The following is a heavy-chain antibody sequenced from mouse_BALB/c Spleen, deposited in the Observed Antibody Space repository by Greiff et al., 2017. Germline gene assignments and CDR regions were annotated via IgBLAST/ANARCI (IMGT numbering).Heavy chain of an antibody. CDR3: ARNPIYDYERGYYAMDY. Sequence: VQLQQSGPGLVAPSQSLSITCTVSGFSLSSYSVHWVRQPPGKGLEWLGMIWGGGSTDYNSALKSRMSISKDNSKSQVFLKMNSLQTDDTAMYYCARNPIYDYERGYYAMDYWGQGTSVTVSS. V-gene: IGHV2-6-4*01. J-gene: IGHJ4*01. CDR1: GFSLSSYS. D-gene: IGHD2-4*01. CDR2: IWGGGST.